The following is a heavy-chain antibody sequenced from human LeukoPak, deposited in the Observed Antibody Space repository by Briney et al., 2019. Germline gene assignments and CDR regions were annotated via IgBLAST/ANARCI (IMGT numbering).Heavy chain of an antibody. J-gene: IGHJ4*02. D-gene: IGHD1-26*01. CDR1: GFTFSSYG. CDR3: AKDLSGSYCLDY. CDR2: ISYDGSNK. Sequence: GGSLRLACAASGFTFSSYGMHWVRQAPGKGLEWVAVISYDGSNKYYADSVKGRFTISRDNSKNTLYLQMNSLRAEDTAVYYCAKDLSGSYCLDYWGQGTLVTVSS. V-gene: IGHV3-30*18.